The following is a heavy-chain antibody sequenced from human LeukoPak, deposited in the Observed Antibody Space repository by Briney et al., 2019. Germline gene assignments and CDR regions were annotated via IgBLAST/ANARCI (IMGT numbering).Heavy chain of an antibody. CDR3: ARPFPDASGVDY. CDR2: IYPGDSDT. CDR1: GYSFTNYW. J-gene: IGHJ4*02. D-gene: IGHD6-19*01. Sequence: GESLKISCKGSGYSFTNYWIGGVPQIPGKGLEGMGIIYPGDSDTVYSPSFEEQVTISADKSISTAYLQWSNLKASDTAMYYCARPFPDASGVDYWGQGTLVTVSS. V-gene: IGHV5-51*01.